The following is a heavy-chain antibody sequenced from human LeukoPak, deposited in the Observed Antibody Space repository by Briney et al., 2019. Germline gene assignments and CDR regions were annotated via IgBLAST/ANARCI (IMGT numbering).Heavy chain of an antibody. CDR1: GGSISSSSYY. Sequence: SETLSLTCTVSGGSISSSSYYWGWIRQPPGKGLEWIGSIYHSGSTNYNPSLKSRVTISVDKSKNQFSLKLSSVTAADTAVYYCARDQWFGELLVDYYGMDVWGQGTTVTVSS. CDR3: ARDQWFGELLVDYYGMDV. V-gene: IGHV4-39*07. CDR2: IYHSGST. J-gene: IGHJ6*02. D-gene: IGHD3-10*01.